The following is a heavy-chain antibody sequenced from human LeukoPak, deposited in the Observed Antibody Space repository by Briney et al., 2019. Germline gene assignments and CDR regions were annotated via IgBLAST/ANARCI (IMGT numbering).Heavy chain of an antibody. J-gene: IGHJ4*02. D-gene: IGHD5-18*01. Sequence: GGSLRLSCAASGFTFSSYSMNWVRQAPGKGLEWVSSISSSSSYIYYADSVKGRLTISRDKAKNSLYLQMNSLRAEDTAVYYCARENRGSSYCYGRGLDYWGQGTLVTVSS. CDR2: ISSSSSYI. CDR1: GFTFSSYS. CDR3: ARENRGSSYCYGRGLDY. V-gene: IGHV3-21*01.